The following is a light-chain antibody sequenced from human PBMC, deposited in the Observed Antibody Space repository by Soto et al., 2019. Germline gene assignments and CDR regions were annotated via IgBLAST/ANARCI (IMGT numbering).Light chain of an antibody. Sequence: QSVLTQPPSVSGAPGLRVTISCTGSSSNIGAGSDVHWYQQLPGTAPKLLIYVNSNRPSGVPDRFSGSKSGTSASLAITGLQAEDEADYYCQSYDTSLSAVLFGGGTKLTVL. CDR2: VNS. CDR1: SSNIGAGSD. J-gene: IGLJ2*01. CDR3: QSYDTSLSAVL. V-gene: IGLV1-40*01.